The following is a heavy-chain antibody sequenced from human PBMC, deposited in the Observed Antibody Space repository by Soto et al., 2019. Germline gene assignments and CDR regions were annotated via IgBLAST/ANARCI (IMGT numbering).Heavy chain of an antibody. Sequence: SETLSLTCSVSGASISSYYYTWIRQTPGKGLEWIGYIYLGGSINYNPSFKSRVIISVDTSKNQFSVRLSSVTAADTAVYYCARLAYDANGFNVYGDDAFDLWGQGTMVTVSS. CDR3: ARLAYDANGFNVYGDDAFDL. J-gene: IGHJ3*01. V-gene: IGHV4-59*01. CDR1: GASISSYY. D-gene: IGHD3-22*01. CDR2: IYLGGSI.